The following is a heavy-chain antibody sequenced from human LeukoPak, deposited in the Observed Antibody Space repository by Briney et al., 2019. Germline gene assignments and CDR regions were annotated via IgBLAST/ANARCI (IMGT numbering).Heavy chain of an antibody. CDR1: GFTVSSNY. CDR2: IYSGGST. CDR3: ARAPPIGWNSRGGWFDP. J-gene: IGHJ5*02. Sequence: GGSLRLSCAASGFTVSSNYMSWVRQAPGKGLEWVSVIYSGGSTYYADSVKGRFTISRDNSKSTLHLQMSSLRAEDTAVYYCARAPPIGWNSRGGWFDPWGQGTLVTVSS. V-gene: IGHV3-66*01. D-gene: IGHD1-7*01.